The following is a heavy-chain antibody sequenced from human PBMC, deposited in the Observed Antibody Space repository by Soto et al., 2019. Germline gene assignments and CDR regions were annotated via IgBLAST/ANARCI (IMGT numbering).Heavy chain of an antibody. V-gene: IGHV4-34*01. CDR1: GGSFSGYY. CDR2: INHSGST. J-gene: IGHJ4*02. CDR3: ARGRNCSSTSCYGYYFDY. Sequence: SETLSLTCAVYGGSFSGYYWSWIRQPPGKGLEWIGEINHSGSTNYNPTIKSRVTISVDTSKNQFSLQLSSVTAADTAVYYCARGRNCSSTSCYGYYFDYWGQGTLVTVSS. D-gene: IGHD2-2*01.